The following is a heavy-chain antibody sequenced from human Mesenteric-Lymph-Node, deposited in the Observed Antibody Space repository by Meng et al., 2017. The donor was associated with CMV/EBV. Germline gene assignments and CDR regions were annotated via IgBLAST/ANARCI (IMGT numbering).Heavy chain of an antibody. Sequence: GESLKISCAASGFTFSRNPMHWVRQAPGKGLEWVAVISYDGSNKYYADSVKGQFTISRDNSKNTLYLEMNSLRAEDTAVYYCARARYGSGSYSCDYWGQGTLVTVSS. CDR1: GFTFSRNP. CDR3: ARARYGSGSYSCDY. V-gene: IGHV3-30*04. J-gene: IGHJ4*02. CDR2: ISYDGSNK. D-gene: IGHD3-10*01.